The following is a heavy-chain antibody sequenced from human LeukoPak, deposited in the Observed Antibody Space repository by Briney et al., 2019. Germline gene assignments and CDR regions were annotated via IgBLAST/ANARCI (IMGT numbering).Heavy chain of an antibody. CDR3: ARDRWELLSNSYHYCGLDV. CDR1: GFTFSSYW. D-gene: IGHD2-15*01. Sequence: PGGSLRLSCAASGFTFSSYWVHWVRQAPGKGLVWVARSKSDGTTTSYVDSVKGRFTISRDNAKNSLYLQMNSLRAEDTAVYYCARDRWELLSNSYHYCGLDVWGQGTTVTVSS. V-gene: IGHV3-74*01. J-gene: IGHJ6*02. CDR2: SKSDGTTT.